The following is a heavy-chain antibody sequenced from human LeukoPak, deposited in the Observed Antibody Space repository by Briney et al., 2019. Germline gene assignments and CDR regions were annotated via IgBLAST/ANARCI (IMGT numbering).Heavy chain of an antibody. D-gene: IGHD6-25*01. CDR1: GFIFSSYW. V-gene: IGHV3-74*01. Sequence: GGSLRLSCAASGFIFSSYWMHWVRQAPGKGLVWVSRINTDGSSTAYAASVKGRFTISRDNTKNILYLQMNSLRAEDTALYYCARERVGSDYYGLDVWGQGTTVSVSS. CDR2: INTDGSST. J-gene: IGHJ6*02. CDR3: ARERVGSDYYGLDV.